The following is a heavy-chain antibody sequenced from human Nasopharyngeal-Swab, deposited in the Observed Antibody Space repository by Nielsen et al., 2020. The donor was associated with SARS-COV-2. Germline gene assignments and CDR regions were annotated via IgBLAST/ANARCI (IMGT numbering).Heavy chain of an antibody. D-gene: IGHD2-21*01. Sequence: SETLSLTCAAYGGSFSAYPWSWIRLPPGKGLEWIGEINHRGGTAYKSSLKSRVTISVDTSKNQFSLELRSVTAADTAVYFCARGPDQFHSFDYWDQGTLVTVSS. CDR3: ARGPDQFHSFDY. CDR2: INHRGGT. J-gene: IGHJ4*02. CDR1: GGSFSAYP. V-gene: IGHV4-34*01.